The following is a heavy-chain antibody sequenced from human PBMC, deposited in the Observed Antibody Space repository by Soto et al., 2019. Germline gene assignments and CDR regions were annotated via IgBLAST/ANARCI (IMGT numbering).Heavy chain of an antibody. Sequence: PGGSLRLSCAASGVTFSSYWMSWVRQAPGKGLEWVANIKQDGSEKYDVDSVKGRFTISRDNAKNSLYLQMNSLRAEDTAVYYCARSDFWSASDYWGQGTLVTFSS. CDR1: GVTFSSYW. CDR2: IKQDGSEK. V-gene: IGHV3-7*01. J-gene: IGHJ4*02. D-gene: IGHD3-3*01. CDR3: ARSDFWSASDY.